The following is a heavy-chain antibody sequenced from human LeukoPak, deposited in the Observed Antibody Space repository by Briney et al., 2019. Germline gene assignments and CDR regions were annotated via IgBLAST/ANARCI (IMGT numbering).Heavy chain of an antibody. CDR1: GYTFTSYG. Sequence: ASVKVSCKASGYTFTSYGISWVRQAPGQGLEWMGWISAYNGNTNYAQKLQGRVTMTTDTSTSTAYMELSSLRSEDTAVYYCARAGYYDFWSGYYTGNEMDVWGKGTTVTVSS. V-gene: IGHV1-18*01. CDR2: ISAYNGNT. J-gene: IGHJ6*04. CDR3: ARAGYYDFWSGYYTGNEMDV. D-gene: IGHD3-3*01.